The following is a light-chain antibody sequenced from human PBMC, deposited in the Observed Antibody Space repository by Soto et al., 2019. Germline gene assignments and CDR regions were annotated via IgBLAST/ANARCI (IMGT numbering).Light chain of an antibody. CDR1: SSDVGSYNL. CDR3: CSYAGSGTYG. J-gene: IGLJ1*01. CDR2: EVS. V-gene: IGLV2-23*02. Sequence: QSALTQPASVSGSPGQSITISCTGTSSDVGSYNLVSWYQQHPGKAPKLMIYEVSKRPSGVSNRFSGSKSGNTASLTISGLQAEAEADYYCCSYAGSGTYGLGTGTKVTVL.